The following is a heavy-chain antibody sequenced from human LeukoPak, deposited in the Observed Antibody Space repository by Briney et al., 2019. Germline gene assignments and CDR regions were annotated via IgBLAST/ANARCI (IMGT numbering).Heavy chain of an antibody. J-gene: IGHJ6*03. D-gene: IGHD5-18*01. V-gene: IGHV3-23*01. CDR2: TSGSGGST. CDR1: GFTFSSYA. CDR3: AKDLLGGGYSYGLALGLGYYYYYYMDV. Sequence: GGSLRLSCAASGFTFSSYAMSWVRQAPGKGLEWVSATSGSGGSTYYADSVKGRFTISRDNSKNTLYLQMNSLRAEDTAVYYCAKDLLGGGYSYGLALGLGYYYYYYMDVWGKGTTVTVSS.